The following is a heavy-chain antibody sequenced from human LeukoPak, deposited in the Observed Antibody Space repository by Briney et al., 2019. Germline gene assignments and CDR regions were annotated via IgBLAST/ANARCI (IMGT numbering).Heavy chain of an antibody. D-gene: IGHD1-26*01. V-gene: IGHV3-21*01. CDR1: GFTFSNYG. CDR2: ISSSSSYI. CDR3: ARGGATNWFDP. Sequence: PGGSLRLSCAASGFTFSNYGMTWVRQAPGKGLEWVSSISSSSSYIYYADSVKGRFTISRDNAKNSLYLQMNSLRAEDTAVYYCARGGATNWFDPWGQGTLVTVSS. J-gene: IGHJ5*02.